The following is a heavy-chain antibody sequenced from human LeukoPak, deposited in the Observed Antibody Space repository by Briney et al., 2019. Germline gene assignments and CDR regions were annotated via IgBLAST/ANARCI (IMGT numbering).Heavy chain of an antibody. J-gene: IGHJ5*02. Sequence: GGSVKVSCKASGYTFTSYYMHWVRQAPGQGLEWMGWISANNGDTNCAQKFQGRVTMTINTSTSTAYMELRSLRSDDTAVYYCARGDYGDYPGNWFDPWGQGTLVTVSS. CDR2: ISANNGDT. CDR1: GYTFTSYY. D-gene: IGHD4-17*01. V-gene: IGHV1-18*04. CDR3: ARGDYGDYPGNWFDP.